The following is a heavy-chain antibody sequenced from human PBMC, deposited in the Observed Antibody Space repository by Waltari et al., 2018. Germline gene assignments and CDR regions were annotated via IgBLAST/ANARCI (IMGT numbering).Heavy chain of an antibody. V-gene: IGHV1-2*02. CDR1: GYTFTAYT. CDR2: INADSGAT. Sequence: QVQMVQSGAEVKKPGASVKVSCKASGYTFTAYTMHWVRQAPGQGLEWMGWINADSGATKYAQKFRGRVTMTRDTSISTAHMELSRLTSDDTAIYYCARVNYHYFYGMDVWGQGTTVTVSS. J-gene: IGHJ6*02. CDR3: ARVNYHYFYGMDV.